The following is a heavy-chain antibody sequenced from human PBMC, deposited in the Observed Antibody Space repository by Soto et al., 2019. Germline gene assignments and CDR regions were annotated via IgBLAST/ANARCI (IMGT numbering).Heavy chain of an antibody. V-gene: IGHV4-59*06. CDR3: ASGSLDSGYDFFDY. D-gene: IGHD5-12*01. CDR2: IYYSGST. Sequence: SETLSLTSSFSGDSVTSHYLTWIRQSPGKGLEWIGYIYYSGSTYYNPSLKSRVTISVDTSKNQFSLKLSSVTAADTAVYYCASGSLDSGYDFFDYWGQGTLVTVSS. CDR1: GDSVTSHY. J-gene: IGHJ4*02.